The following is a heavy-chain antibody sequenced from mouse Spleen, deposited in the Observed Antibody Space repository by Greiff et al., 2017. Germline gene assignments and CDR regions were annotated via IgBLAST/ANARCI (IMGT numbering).Heavy chain of an antibody. CDR1: GYAFSRSW. Sequence: VMLVESGPELVKPGASVKISCKASGYAFSRSWMNWVKQRPGKGLEWIGRIYPGDGDTNYNGKFKGKATLTADKSSSTAYMQLSSLTSEDSAVYFCARTGYYFDYWGQGTTLTVSS. CDR2: IYPGDGDT. CDR3: ARTGYYFDY. V-gene: IGHV1-82*01. J-gene: IGHJ2*01. D-gene: IGHD2-2*01.